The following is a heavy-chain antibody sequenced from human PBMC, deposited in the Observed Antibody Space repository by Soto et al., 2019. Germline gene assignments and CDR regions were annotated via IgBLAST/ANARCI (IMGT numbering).Heavy chain of an antibody. CDR1: GFTFSSYS. J-gene: IGHJ6*02. D-gene: IGHD3-10*01. CDR3: ARDVTMVRGVYYYYYGMDV. V-gene: IGHV3-21*01. Sequence: EVQLVESGGGLVKPGGSLRLSCAASGFTFSSYSMNWVRQAPGKGLEWVSSISSSSSYIYYADSVKGRFTISRDNAKNSLYLQMNSLRAEDTAVYYCARDVTMVRGVYYYYYGMDVWGQGTTVTVSS. CDR2: ISSSSSYI.